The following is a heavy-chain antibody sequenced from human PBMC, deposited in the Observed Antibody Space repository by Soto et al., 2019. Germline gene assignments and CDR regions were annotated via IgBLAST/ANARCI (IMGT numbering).Heavy chain of an antibody. CDR1: GGTFSSYA. V-gene: IGHV1-69*13. CDR2: IIPIFGTA. CDR3: ARERTDSGYYYDSSGYCDY. J-gene: IGHJ4*02. Sequence: ASVKVSCKASGGTFSSYAISWVRQAPGQGLEWMGGIIPIFGTANYAQKLQGRVTITADESTSTAYMELSSMRSEDTAMNYCARERTDSGYYYDSSGYCDYWGQGTLVTVSS. D-gene: IGHD3-22*01.